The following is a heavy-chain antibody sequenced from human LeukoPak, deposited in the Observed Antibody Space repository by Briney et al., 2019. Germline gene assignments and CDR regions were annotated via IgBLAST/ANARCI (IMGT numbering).Heavy chain of an antibody. CDR1: GFTFSSYG. J-gene: IGHJ4*02. CDR3: AKMFGSGTYYKGDFFDY. Sequence: PGGSLRLSCAASGFTFSSYGMSWVRQAPGKGLEWVSAISGSGGSTYYADSVKGRFTTSRDNSKNTLYLQMNSLRAEDTAVYYCAKMFGSGTYYKGDFFDYWGQGTLVTVSS. D-gene: IGHD3-10*01. V-gene: IGHV3-23*01. CDR2: ISGSGGST.